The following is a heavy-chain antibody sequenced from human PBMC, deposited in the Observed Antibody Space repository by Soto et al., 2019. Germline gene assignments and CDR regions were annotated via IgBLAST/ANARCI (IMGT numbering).Heavy chain of an antibody. CDR1: GGSISSGGYY. CDR3: ASSVLTKGYYYYGMDV. J-gene: IGHJ6*02. D-gene: IGHD2-8*01. V-gene: IGHV4-31*03. Sequence: PSETLSLTCTVSGGSISSGGYYWSWIRQHPGKGLEWIGYIYYSGSTYYNPSLKSRATISVDTSKNQFSLKLSSVTAADTSVYYCASSVLTKGYYYYGMDVWGQGTTVTVSS. CDR2: IYYSGST.